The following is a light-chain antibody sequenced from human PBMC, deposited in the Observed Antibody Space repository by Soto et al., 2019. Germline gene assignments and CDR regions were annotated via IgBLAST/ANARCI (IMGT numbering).Light chain of an antibody. J-gene: IGKJ4*02. CDR3: QQRFITPPRS. Sequence: DIQMTQSPSSLSASIGDRITITCRTSQSISTYVNWYQQKPGKAPKLLIYGAYTLQNGVPSRFSGSGSATDYTLTISSPQPEDFATYYCQQRFITPPRSFGGGTMVEIK. V-gene: IGKV1-39*01. CDR1: QSISTY. CDR2: GAY.